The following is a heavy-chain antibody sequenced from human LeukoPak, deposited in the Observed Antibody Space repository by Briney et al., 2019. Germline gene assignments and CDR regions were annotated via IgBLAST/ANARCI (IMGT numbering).Heavy chain of an antibody. J-gene: IGHJ5*02. V-gene: IGHV4-39*01. CDR3: ARFSSGWYWFDP. CDR2: IHYSGST. D-gene: IGHD6-19*01. CDR1: GDSISSSSYY. Sequence: NPSETLSLTCTVSGDSISSSSYYWGWIRQPPGKGLEWIGSIHYSGSTYYNPSLKSRVTISVDTSKNQYSLKLSSVSAADTAVYYCARFSSGWYWFDPWGQGTLVTVSS.